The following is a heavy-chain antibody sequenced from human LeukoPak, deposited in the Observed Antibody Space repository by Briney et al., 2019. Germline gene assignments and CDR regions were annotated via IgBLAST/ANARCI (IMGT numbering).Heavy chain of an antibody. V-gene: IGHV3-23*01. CDR3: AKSAYSESSGYYRDYCFDY. D-gene: IGHD3-22*01. J-gene: IGHJ4*02. CDR2: ISCRGGNT. Sequence: GGSLRLSCAASGFTFSTYAMSWVRQAPGKGLEWVSAISCRGGNTYYADSVKGRFTISRDNSNNTLYLQMNSLRAEDKAIYSCAKSAYSESSGYYRDYCFDYWGQGTLVTVSS. CDR1: GFTFSTYA.